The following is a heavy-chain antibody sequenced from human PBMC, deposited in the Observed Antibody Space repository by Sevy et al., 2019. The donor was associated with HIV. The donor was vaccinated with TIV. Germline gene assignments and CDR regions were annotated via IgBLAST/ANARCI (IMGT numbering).Heavy chain of an antibody. CDR2: VYYSGRT. Sequence: SETLSLTCTVSGGSISSFYWSWIRQPPGNGLEWIGYVYYSGRTYYNPSLKSRVTISLDTSKNQFSLKLSSVTAADTAMYYCARLDDSTGYYRTDAFDIWGQGTMVTVSS. D-gene: IGHD3-22*01. V-gene: IGHV4-59*12. CDR3: ARLDDSTGYYRTDAFDI. CDR1: GGSISSFY. J-gene: IGHJ3*02.